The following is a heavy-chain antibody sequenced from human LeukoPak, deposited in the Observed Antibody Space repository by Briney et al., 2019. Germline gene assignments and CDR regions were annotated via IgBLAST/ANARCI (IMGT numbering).Heavy chain of an antibody. CDR3: AKAGYYESSGYYSGRDAFDI. D-gene: IGHD3-22*01. J-gene: IGHJ3*02. CDR2: ISYDGSNK. V-gene: IGHV3-30*04. CDR1: GFTFRRYT. Sequence: PGRCLRLSCSSSGFTFRRYTMYWVRQAPGKALECVAVISYDGSNKHCADSLQGRFTFSRDNSKNTLYLQMNSLRAEDTAVYYCAKAGYYESSGYYSGRDAFDIWGQGTMVTVSS.